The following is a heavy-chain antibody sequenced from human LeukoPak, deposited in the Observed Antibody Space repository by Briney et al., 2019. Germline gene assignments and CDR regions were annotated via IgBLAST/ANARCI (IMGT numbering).Heavy chain of an antibody. CDR1: GYTFTSYD. CDR3: ARIPYSSGWSDY. V-gene: IGHV1-8*01. Sequence: ASVKVSCKASGYTFTSYDINWVRQATGQGLEWMGWMNPNSGNTGYAQKFQGRVTMTRNTSISTAYMELSSLRSEDTAVYYCARIPYSSGWSDYWGQGTLVAVSS. J-gene: IGHJ4*02. D-gene: IGHD6-19*01. CDR2: MNPNSGNT.